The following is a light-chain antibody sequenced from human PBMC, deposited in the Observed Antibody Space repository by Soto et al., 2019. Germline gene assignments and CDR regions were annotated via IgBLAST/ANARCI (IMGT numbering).Light chain of an antibody. Sequence: QSALTQPASVSGSPGQSITISCTGNSSDVGSYNYVSWFQQHPGKAPKLMIFDVNNRPSGVSNRFSGSKSGNTASLTISGLQAEDEADYYCSSYTSSSTLLVFGTGTKVTVL. CDR2: DVN. V-gene: IGLV2-14*03. J-gene: IGLJ1*01. CDR1: SSDVGSYNY. CDR3: SSYTSSSTLLV.